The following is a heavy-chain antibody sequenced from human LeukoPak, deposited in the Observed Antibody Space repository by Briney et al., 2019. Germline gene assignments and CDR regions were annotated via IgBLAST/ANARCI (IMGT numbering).Heavy chain of an antibody. CDR1: GYIYTGYY. J-gene: IGHJ4*02. V-gene: IGHV1-2*02. CDR3: ARYAKTTSYYN. D-gene: IGHD1-14*01. Sequence: ASVKLSCNASGYIYTGYYIHWARQPPGQGLEWMGWLHPNRGDTYCAEKFQGRVTMTRDTSISTAYSEVTRLTSDDTAVYSCARYAKTTSYYNWGQRTLVTVSS. CDR2: LHPNRGDT.